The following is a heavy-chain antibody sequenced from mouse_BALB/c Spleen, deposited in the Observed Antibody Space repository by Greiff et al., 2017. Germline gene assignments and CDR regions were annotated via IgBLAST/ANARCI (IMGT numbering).Heavy chain of an antibody. CDR3: ARSGYGNSQFAY. Sequence: QVQLQQSGAELMKPGASVKISCKATGYTFSSYWIEWVKQRPGHGLEWIGEILPGSGSTNYNEKFKGKATFTADTSSNTAYMQLSSLTSEDSAVYYGARSGYGNSQFAYWGQGTLVTVSA. J-gene: IGHJ3*01. CDR1: GYTFSSYW. D-gene: IGHD2-1*01. CDR2: ILPGSGST. V-gene: IGHV1-9*01.